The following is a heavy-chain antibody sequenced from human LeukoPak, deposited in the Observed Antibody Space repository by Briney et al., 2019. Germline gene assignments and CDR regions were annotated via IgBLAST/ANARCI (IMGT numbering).Heavy chain of an antibody. D-gene: IGHD6-13*01. CDR3: ARRGIAAAGYDY. J-gene: IGHJ4*02. V-gene: IGHV4-59*08. Sequence: SETLSLTCTVSGGTISSYSWGWIRQPPGKGLEWIGYIYYSGTTNYNPSLKIRVTILVATSKNKFSLNLSSVTAADTAVYYCARRGIAAAGYDYWGEGTLVSVSS. CDR2: IYYSGTT. CDR1: GGTISSYS.